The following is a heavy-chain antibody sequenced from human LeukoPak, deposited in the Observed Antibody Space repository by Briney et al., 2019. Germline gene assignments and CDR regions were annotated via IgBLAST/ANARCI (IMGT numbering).Heavy chain of an antibody. Sequence: GGSLRLSCAASGFTFSSYGMHWVRQVPGKGLEWVAVIWYDGSNKYYADSVKGRFTISRDNSKNTLYLQMNSLRAEDTAVYYCARAGAYDFWSGYYTAYYFDYWGQGTLVTVSS. CDR3: ARAGAYDFWSGYYTAYYFDY. V-gene: IGHV3-33*08. D-gene: IGHD3-3*01. CDR1: GFTFSSYG. CDR2: IWYDGSNK. J-gene: IGHJ4*02.